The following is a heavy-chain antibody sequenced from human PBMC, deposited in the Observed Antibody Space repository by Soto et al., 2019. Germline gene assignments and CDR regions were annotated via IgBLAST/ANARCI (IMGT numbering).Heavy chain of an antibody. CDR3: AVPGLYSTSIEYCYGMDF. CDR2: IDPSDSYT. Sequence: PGESLKISCKGSGYSFTSYCISWVRQMPGKGLEWMGRIDPSDSYTNYSPSFQGHVTISADKSISTAYLQWSSLKASDTAMYYCAVPGLYSTSIEYCYGMDFWAQGPPVTFSS. D-gene: IGHD6-6*01. V-gene: IGHV5-10-1*01. CDR1: GYSFTSYC. J-gene: IGHJ6*01.